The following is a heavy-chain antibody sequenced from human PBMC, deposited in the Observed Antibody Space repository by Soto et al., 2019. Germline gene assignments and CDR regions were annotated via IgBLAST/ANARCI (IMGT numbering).Heavy chain of an antibody. D-gene: IGHD6-13*01. Sequence: QLQLQESGPGLVKPSETLSLTCTVSGGSISSSSYYWGWIRQPPGKGLEWIGSIYYSGSTYYNPSLKSRVTISVDTSKNQFSLKLCSVTAADTAVYYCARRGSMAAAGSFDYWGQGTLVTVSS. CDR1: GGSISSSSYY. J-gene: IGHJ4*02. CDR2: IYYSGST. CDR3: ARRGSMAAAGSFDY. V-gene: IGHV4-39*01.